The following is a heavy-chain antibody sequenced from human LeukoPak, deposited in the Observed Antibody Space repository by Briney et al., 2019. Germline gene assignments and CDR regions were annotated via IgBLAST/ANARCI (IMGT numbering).Heavy chain of an antibody. V-gene: IGHV3-48*01. CDR3: ARAAQPGFDP. Sequence: VGSLRLSCGASGLTFSSYSMNWVRQAPGKGLEWVSYISSDSGTIYQADSVKGRFTISRDNAKNSLYLQMNSLRAEDTAVYHCARAAQPGFDPWGQGTLVIVS. D-gene: IGHD1-14*01. J-gene: IGHJ5*02. CDR2: ISSDSGTI. CDR1: GLTFSSYS.